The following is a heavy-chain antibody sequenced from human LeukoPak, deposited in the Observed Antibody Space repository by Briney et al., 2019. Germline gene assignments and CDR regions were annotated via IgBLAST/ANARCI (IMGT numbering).Heavy chain of an antibody. Sequence: GRSLRLSCAASGLTFSNYAMHGVRRAPGKGLEWVPGFTSGGSIYYADSVKGRFTISRENAKNSLYLQMNTPRAEDTAVYYCASDNDYSNPFDYWGQGTLVTVSS. D-gene: IGHD4-11*01. CDR3: ASDNDYSNPFDY. CDR1: GLTFSNYA. V-gene: IGHV3-69-1*01. CDR2: FTSGGSI. J-gene: IGHJ4*02.